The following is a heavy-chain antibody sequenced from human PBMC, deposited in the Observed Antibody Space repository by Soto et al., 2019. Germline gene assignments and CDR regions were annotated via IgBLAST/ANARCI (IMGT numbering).Heavy chain of an antibody. V-gene: IGHV3-30*18. J-gene: IGHJ4*02. Sequence: QVQLVESGGGVVQPGRSLRLSCAASGFTFSNYVMQWVRQSPGKGLVWVAVISYDGSSKFYADSEGRFTISRDNSKNTLYLQMNILRAEDTAVYYCTNGRRQQPPLDWGQGTLVTVSS. CDR2: ISYDGSSK. CDR3: TNGRRQQPPLD. D-gene: IGHD6-13*01. CDR1: GFTFSNYV.